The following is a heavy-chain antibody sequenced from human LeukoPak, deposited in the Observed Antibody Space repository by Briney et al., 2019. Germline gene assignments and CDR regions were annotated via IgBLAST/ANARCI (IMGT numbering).Heavy chain of an antibody. CDR2: ISSSGNNA. D-gene: IGHD5-24*01. CDR1: GFTFSSYA. CDR3: AKDIQLST. Sequence: PGGSLRLSCAASGFTFSSYAMSWVRQAPGKGLEWVSLISSSGNNAYYADSVKGRFTISRDNSKNTLSLQMNSLRVEDTAIYYCAKDIQLSTWGLGTMVTVSS. J-gene: IGHJ3*01. V-gene: IGHV3-23*01.